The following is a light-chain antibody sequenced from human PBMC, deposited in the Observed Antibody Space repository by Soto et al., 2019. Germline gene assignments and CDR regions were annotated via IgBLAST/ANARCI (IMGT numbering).Light chain of an antibody. CDR1: QSFSSTY. J-gene: IGKJ5*01. CDR2: DAS. Sequence: IVLTLSPGTLSLSPGERATLSCRASQSFSSTYLAWYQHKPGQAPRLLIYDASSRATGIPDRLSGGGSGTDFTLTISRLEPEDFAVYYCQQYGSSTSITFGQGTRLEI. CDR3: QQYGSSTSIT. V-gene: IGKV3-20*01.